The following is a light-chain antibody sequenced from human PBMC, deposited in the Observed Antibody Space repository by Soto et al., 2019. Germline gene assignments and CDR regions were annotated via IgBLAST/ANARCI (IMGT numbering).Light chain of an antibody. J-gene: IGKJ5*01. CDR1: QSVLYSANNKDY. Sequence: DIVLTQSPDSLAVSLGERATINCKSGQSVLYSANNKDYLAWYQQKPGQPPSLLIYWASTRESGVPDRFTGSGSGTDFTLTISSLQAEDVAVYYCHQYYTTPITFGQGTRLEIK. CDR3: HQYYTTPIT. CDR2: WAS. V-gene: IGKV4-1*01.